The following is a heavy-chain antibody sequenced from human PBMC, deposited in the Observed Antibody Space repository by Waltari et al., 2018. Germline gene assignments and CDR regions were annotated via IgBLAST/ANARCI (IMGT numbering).Heavy chain of an antibody. J-gene: IGHJ4*02. CDR3: ARDLNGGAMVPLDY. D-gene: IGHD5-18*01. CDR1: GYTLTELS. CDR2: INPNSGGT. V-gene: IGHV1-2*02. Sequence: QVQLVQSGAEVKKPGASVKVSCKVSGYTLTELSMHWVRQAPGKGLEWMGWINPNSGGTNYAQKFQGRVTMTRDTSISTAYMELSRLRSDDTAVYYCARDLNGGAMVPLDYWGQGTLVTVSS.